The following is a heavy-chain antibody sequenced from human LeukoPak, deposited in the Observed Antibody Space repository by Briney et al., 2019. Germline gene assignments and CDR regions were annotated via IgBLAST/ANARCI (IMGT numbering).Heavy chain of an antibody. CDR1: GYTFTSYY. CDR3: ARSMIRGVTYYFDY. D-gene: IGHD3-10*01. Sequence: VASVKVSCKASGYTFTSYYMHWVRQAPGQGLEWMGVINPSGDSTSYAQKFQGRVTMTRDTSTSTVYMELSSLRSEDTAVHYCARSMIRGVTYYFDYWGQGTLVTVSS. J-gene: IGHJ4*02. V-gene: IGHV1-46*01. CDR2: INPSGDST.